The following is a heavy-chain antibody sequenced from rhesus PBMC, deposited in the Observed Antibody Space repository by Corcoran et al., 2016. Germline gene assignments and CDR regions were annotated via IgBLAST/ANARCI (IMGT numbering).Heavy chain of an antibody. Sequence: QVTLKESGPALVKPTQTLTLTCSFSGFSLSTSGMGVGWIRQPPGKTLEWLAHIYWDNAKRYSTSLESMLTITKDTSKNQVVLTMTNMGPVDTATYYYARRRSNWIGLDSWGQGVVVTVSS. V-gene: IGHV2-1*01. CDR3: ARRRSNWIGLDS. CDR2: IYWDNAK. D-gene: IGHD1-26*01. J-gene: IGHJ6*01. CDR1: GFSLSTSGMG.